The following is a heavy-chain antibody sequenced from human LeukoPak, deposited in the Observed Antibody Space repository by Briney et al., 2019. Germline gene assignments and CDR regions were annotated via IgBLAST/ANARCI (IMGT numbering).Heavy chain of an antibody. CDR2: IKQDGSEK. D-gene: IGHD3-10*01. J-gene: IGHJ4*02. V-gene: IGHV3-7*01. CDR3: ARVQTMVRGDSFDY. CDR1: GFTFSSYW. Sequence: GGSLRLSCAASGFTFSSYWMSWVRQAPGKGLEWVANIKQDGSEKYYVDSVKGRFTISRDNAKNSLYLQMNSLRAEDTAVYYCARVQTMVRGDSFDYWGQGILVTVSS.